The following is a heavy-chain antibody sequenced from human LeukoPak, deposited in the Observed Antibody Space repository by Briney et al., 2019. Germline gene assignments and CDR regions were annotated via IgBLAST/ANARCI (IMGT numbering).Heavy chain of an antibody. J-gene: IGHJ6*03. CDR2: INHSGST. CDR3: AHSPPYYYYYMDV. V-gene: IGHV4-34*01. CDR1: GGSFSGYY. Sequence: SETLSLTCAAYGGSFSGYYWSWIRQPPGKGLEWIGEINHSGSTNYNPSLKSRVTISVDTSNNHFSLRLSSVTAADTAVYYCAHSPPYYYYYMDVWGKGTTVTVSS. D-gene: IGHD5-18*01.